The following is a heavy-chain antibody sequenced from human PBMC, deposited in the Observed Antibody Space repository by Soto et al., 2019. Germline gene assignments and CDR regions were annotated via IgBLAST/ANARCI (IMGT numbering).Heavy chain of an antibody. CDR3: ARGRYGDY. V-gene: IGHV1-18*01. D-gene: IGHD4-17*01. Sequence: QAHLVQSGPEVKKPGASVKVSCKGSGYIFTSYGIAWVRQAPGQGLEWMGWISAHNGKTEYAQKFQGRVTVTRDTSRSTAYLELRSLRSDDTALYYCARGRYGDYWGQGALVTVSS. CDR2: ISAHNGKT. J-gene: IGHJ4*02. CDR1: GYIFTSYG.